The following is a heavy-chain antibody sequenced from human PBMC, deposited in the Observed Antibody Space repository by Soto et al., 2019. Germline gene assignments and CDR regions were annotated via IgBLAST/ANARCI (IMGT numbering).Heavy chain of an antibody. V-gene: IGHV3-64*01. CDR1: GFTFSSYA. CDR2: ISSNGGST. CDR3: ARNWYYYDSSGSYGMDV. J-gene: IGHJ6*02. D-gene: IGHD3-22*01. Sequence: PGGSLRLSCAASGFTFSSYAMHWVRQAPGKGLEYVSAISSNGGSTYYANSVKGRFTISRDNSKNTLYLQMGSLRAEDMAVYYCARNWYYYDSSGSYGMDVWGQGTTVTVSS.